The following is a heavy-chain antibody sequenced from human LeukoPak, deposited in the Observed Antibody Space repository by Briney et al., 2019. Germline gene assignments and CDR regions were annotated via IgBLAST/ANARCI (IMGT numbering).Heavy chain of an antibody. Sequence: GGSLRLSCAASGFTFSSYAMSWVRQAPGKGLEWVSAISGSGGSTYYADSVKGRFTIARDNSKNTLYLQMNSLRAEDTAVYYCAKNPHYYDSSGYYYLSWFDPWGQGTLVTVSS. J-gene: IGHJ5*02. CDR3: AKNPHYYDSSGYYYLSWFDP. D-gene: IGHD3-22*01. CDR1: GFTFSSYA. CDR2: ISGSGGST. V-gene: IGHV3-23*01.